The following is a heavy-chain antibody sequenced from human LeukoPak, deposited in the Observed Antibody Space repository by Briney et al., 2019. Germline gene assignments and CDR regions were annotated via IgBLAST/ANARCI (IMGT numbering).Heavy chain of an antibody. D-gene: IGHD6-13*01. CDR3: ARARGRLAAGFDY. V-gene: IGHV4-4*02. Sequence: SETLSLTCAVSGGSISSSNWWSWVRQPPGKGLEWIGEIYHSGSTNYNPSHKSRVTISVDTSKNQFSLKLSSVTAADTAVYYCARARGRLAAGFDYWGQGTLVTVSS. CDR2: IYHSGST. CDR1: GGSISSSNW. J-gene: IGHJ4*02.